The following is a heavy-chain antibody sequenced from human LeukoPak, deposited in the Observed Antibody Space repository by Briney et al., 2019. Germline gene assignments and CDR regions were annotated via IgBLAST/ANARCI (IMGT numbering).Heavy chain of an antibody. D-gene: IGHD2-2*01. V-gene: IGHV4-4*09. Sequence: PSETLSLTCTVSGGSISSYYWSWIRQPPGKGLEWIGYIYPSGSTNYNPSLESRVTISVDTSRNQFSLKLRSVTAADTAVYYCARHEGCASPPKFWGQGTLVTVSS. CDR3: ARHEGCASPPKF. CDR1: GGSISSYY. J-gene: IGHJ4*02. CDR2: IYPSGST.